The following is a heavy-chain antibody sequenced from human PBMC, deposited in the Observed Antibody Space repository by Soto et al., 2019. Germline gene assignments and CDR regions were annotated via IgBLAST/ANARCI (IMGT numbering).Heavy chain of an antibody. CDR3: AKTDCSTSICYSVGWNWFDP. CDR2: ISWNSGTI. Sequence: EVQLVESGGGLVQPGRSLRLSCAASGFTFEDFAMHWVRQAPGKGLEWVSGISWNSGTIGYADSVKGRFTISRDNAKNSLYLQMNSLRPEDTALYYCAKTDCSTSICYSVGWNWFDPWGQGTLVTVSS. D-gene: IGHD2-2*01. J-gene: IGHJ5*02. V-gene: IGHV3-9*01. CDR1: GFTFEDFA.